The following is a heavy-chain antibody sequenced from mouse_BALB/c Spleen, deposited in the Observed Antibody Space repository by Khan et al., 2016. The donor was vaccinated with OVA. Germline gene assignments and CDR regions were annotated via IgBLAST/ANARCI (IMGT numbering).Heavy chain of an antibody. CDR1: GYSFTSYY. Sequence: VQLKQSGPELMKPGASVKISCKASGYSFTSYYIHWMIESHGTSLEWIGYIDPFSGATTYNQKFKGKATLTVDKASNTAYIHLRNLTSEDSAVYYCTRHDYVAWFTYWGQGTLVTVSA. D-gene: IGHD2-4*01. CDR3: TRHDYVAWFTY. J-gene: IGHJ3*01. CDR2: IDPFSGAT. V-gene: IGHV1-31*01.